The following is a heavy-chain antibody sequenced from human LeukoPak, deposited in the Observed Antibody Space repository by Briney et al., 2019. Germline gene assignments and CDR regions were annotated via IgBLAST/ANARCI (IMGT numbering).Heavy chain of an antibody. D-gene: IGHD1-26*01. CDR2: INPSSGDT. CDR1: AYTFTDYY. V-gene: IGHV1-2*06. Sequence: ASVKVSCKASAYTFTDYYAHWVRQAPGQGLEWMGRINPSSGDTNYAQNFQGRVTMTRDTSISTAYMELNRLRSDDTAVYYCATTSGYFYYWGQGTLVTVSS. CDR3: ATTSGYFYY. J-gene: IGHJ4*02.